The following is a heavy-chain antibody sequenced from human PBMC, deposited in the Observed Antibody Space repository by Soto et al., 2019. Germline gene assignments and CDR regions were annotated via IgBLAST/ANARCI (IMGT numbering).Heavy chain of an antibody. D-gene: IGHD1-26*01. V-gene: IGHV4-34*01. CDR3: AGSWNYYYGMDV. Sequence: SETLSLPCAVSGGSFSDYYSRWIRQPPGKGLEWVGEITYSAGTNTNPSLKSRVTISVDTSKKHSALNRNSATTADTAVYFCAGSWNYYYGMDVWGPGTTVTVSS. CDR1: GGSFSDYY. CDR2: ITYSAGT. J-gene: IGHJ6*02.